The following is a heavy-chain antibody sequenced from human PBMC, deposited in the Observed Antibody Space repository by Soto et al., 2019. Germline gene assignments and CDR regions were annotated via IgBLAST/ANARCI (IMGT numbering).Heavy chain of an antibody. CDR3: ARDWSPSSGSYSYWLDP. Sequence: QVQLVQSGAEVKKPGSSVKVSCKASGGTFSSYAISWVRQAPGQGLEWMGEIIPIFGTANYAQKFQGRVTITADESSSTAYMELSSLRSEYTAVYFCARDWSPSSGSYSYWLDPWGQGTLVTVSS. CDR2: IIPIFGTA. CDR1: GGTFSSYA. J-gene: IGHJ5*02. D-gene: IGHD3-22*01. V-gene: IGHV1-69*12.